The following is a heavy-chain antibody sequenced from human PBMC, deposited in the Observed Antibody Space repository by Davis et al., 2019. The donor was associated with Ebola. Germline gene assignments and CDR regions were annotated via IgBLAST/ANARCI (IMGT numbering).Heavy chain of an antibody. CDR1: GGTFSSYA. D-gene: IGHD3-9*01. V-gene: IGHV1-69*13. CDR2: IIPIFGTA. Sequence: SVKVSCKASGGTFSSYAISWVRQAPGQGLEWMGGIIPIFGTANYAQKFQGRVTITADESTSTAYMELSSMRSEDTAVYYCARSLLYYDILTGRLDAFDIWGQGTMVTVSS. CDR3: ARSLLYYDILTGRLDAFDI. J-gene: IGHJ3*02.